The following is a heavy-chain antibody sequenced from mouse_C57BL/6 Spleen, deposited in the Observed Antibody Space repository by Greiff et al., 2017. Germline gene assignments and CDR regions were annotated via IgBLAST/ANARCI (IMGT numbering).Heavy chain of an antibody. Sequence: QVQLKESGAELARPGASVKMSCKASGYTFTSYTMHWVKQRPGQGLEWIGYINPSSGYTKYNQKFKDKATLTADKSSSTAYMQLSSLTSDDSAVYYGARYGYYDAMDYWGQGTSVTVSS. CDR3: ARYGYYDAMDY. CDR2: INPSSGYT. V-gene: IGHV1-4*01. D-gene: IGHD1-2*01. CDR1: GYTFTSYT. J-gene: IGHJ4*01.